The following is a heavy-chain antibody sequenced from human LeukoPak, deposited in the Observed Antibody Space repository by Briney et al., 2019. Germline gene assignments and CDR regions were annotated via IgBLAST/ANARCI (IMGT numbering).Heavy chain of an antibody. CDR2: VPLSGSP. Sequence: SEALSLTCTVSGYSLRNGYHWAWFRQPPGKRLEWLGSVPLSGSPYDNLSFKSRVSMSVDASKNQFSLKMRAVTAADSAVYFRARSEINDYSRFWGQGILVTVSS. J-gene: IGHJ4*02. CDR1: GYSLRNGYH. CDR3: ARSEINDYSRF. V-gene: IGHV4-38-2*02. D-gene: IGHD4-11*01.